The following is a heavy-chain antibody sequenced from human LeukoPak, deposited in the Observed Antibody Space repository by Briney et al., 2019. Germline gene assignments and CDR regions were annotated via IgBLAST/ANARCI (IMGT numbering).Heavy chain of an antibody. CDR3: ARGSATCSSTSCQPDYYYGMDV. J-gene: IGHJ6*02. Sequence: ASVKVSCKASGYTFTSYDINWVRQATGQGLEWMGWISAYNGNTNYAQKLQGRVTMTTDTSTSTAYMELRSLRSDDTAVYYCARGSATCSSTSCQPDYYYGMDVWGQGTTVTVSS. D-gene: IGHD2-2*01. V-gene: IGHV1-18*01. CDR1: GYTFTSYD. CDR2: ISAYNGNT.